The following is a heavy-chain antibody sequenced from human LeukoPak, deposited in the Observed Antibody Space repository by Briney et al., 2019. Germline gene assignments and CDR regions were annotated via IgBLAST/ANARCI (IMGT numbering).Heavy chain of an antibody. J-gene: IGHJ5*02. V-gene: IGHV1-46*01. Sequence: ASVKVSCKASGYTFTSYYMHWVRQAPGQGLDWMGIINPSGGSTSYAQKFQGRATMTRDTSAGTVYMELSSLRSEDTAVYYCARGVTAAARGSGNWFDPWGQGTLVTVSS. CDR1: GYTFTSYY. CDR3: ARGVTAAARGSGNWFDP. D-gene: IGHD3-10*01. CDR2: INPSGGST.